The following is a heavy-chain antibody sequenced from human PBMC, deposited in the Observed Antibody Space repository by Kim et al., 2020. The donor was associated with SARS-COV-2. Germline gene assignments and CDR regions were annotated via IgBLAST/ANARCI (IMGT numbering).Heavy chain of an antibody. CDR1: GFTFSDYY. D-gene: IGHD5-18*01. J-gene: IGHJ4*02. CDR3: ARGPLRGYSYGTSDY. Sequence: GGSLRLSCAASGFTFSDYYMSWIRQAPGKGLEWVSYISSSSSYTNYADSVKGRFTISRDNAKNSLYLQMNSLRAEDTAVYYCARGPLRGYSYGTSDYWGQGTLVTVSS. V-gene: IGHV3-11*03. CDR2: ISSSSSYT.